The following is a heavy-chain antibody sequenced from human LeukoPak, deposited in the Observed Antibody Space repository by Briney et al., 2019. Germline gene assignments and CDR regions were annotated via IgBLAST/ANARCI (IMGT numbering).Heavy chain of an antibody. CDR3: ARQPEIEYSYGFGDY. CDR1: GGSIRSANFF. V-gene: IGHV4-39*01. D-gene: IGHD5-18*01. CDR2: IDYTGRT. Sequence: SETLSLTCIVSGGSIRSANFFWGWFRQPPGKGPEWIGTIDYTGRTFHSPSVTSRVTVSLDTSKNQFSLRLTSMTAADTAVYYCARQPEIEYSYGFGDYWGQGRLVTVTS. J-gene: IGHJ4*02.